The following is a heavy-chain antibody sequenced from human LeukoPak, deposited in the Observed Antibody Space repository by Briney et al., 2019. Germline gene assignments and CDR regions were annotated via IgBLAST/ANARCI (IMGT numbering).Heavy chain of an antibody. D-gene: IGHD2/OR15-2a*01. CDR3: AKDSAKKYDDY. V-gene: IGHV3-7*03. J-gene: IGHJ4*02. Sequence: GGSLRLSCAASGFTFSSYWMSWVRQAPGKGLEWVANIKQDGSEKYYVDSVKGRFTISRDNAKNSLYLQMNSLRAEDTAVYYCAKDSAKKYDDYWGQGTLVTVSS. CDR1: GFTFSSYW. CDR2: IKQDGSEK.